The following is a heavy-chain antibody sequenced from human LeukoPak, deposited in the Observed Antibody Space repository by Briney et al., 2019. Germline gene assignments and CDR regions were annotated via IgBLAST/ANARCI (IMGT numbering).Heavy chain of an antibody. Sequence: GGSLRLSCAASGFIFRDYFMGWVRQAPGKGLEWVGRIRKKREGYSTEYAASVKGRFVISRDDSKNSLYLQMNSLRTGDTAVYYCVRDNWGTDYWGQGTVVTVSS. V-gene: IGHV3-72*01. J-gene: IGHJ4*02. D-gene: IGHD7-27*01. CDR1: GFIFRDYF. CDR3: VRDNWGTDY. CDR2: IRKKREGYST.